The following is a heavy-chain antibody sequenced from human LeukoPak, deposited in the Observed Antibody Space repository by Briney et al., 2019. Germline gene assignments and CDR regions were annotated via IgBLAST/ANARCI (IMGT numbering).Heavy chain of an antibody. CDR3: ARGPPYGSGSYRRFPLDY. CDR2: ILYDGSNK. CDR1: GFSFSSYA. V-gene: IGHV3-30*04. J-gene: IGHJ4*02. D-gene: IGHD3-10*01. Sequence: GGSLRLSCAASGFSFSSYAFHWVRQAPGKGLQWVATILYDGSNKYYVDSVKGRFTISRDNSKNTLYLQMNSLRAEDTAVYYCARGPPYGSGSYRRFPLDYWGQGTLVTVSS.